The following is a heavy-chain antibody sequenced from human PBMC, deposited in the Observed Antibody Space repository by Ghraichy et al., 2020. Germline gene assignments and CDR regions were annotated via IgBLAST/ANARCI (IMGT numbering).Heavy chain of an antibody. D-gene: IGHD6-13*01. CDR1: GFTFSAYS. V-gene: IGHV3-48*01. CDR2: ISSNSDSI. CDR3: AREWDGSNGWYAGGDY. J-gene: IGHJ4*02. Sequence: GGSLRLSCVASGFTFSAYSMNWVRQAPGEGLEWVSYISSNSDSIYYADSVKGRITISRDNAKNSLYLRMNSLRAEDTGVYYCAREWDGSNGWYAGGDYWGRGTLVTVSS.